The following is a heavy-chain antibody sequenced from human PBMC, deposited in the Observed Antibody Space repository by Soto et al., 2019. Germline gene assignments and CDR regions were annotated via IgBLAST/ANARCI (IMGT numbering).Heavy chain of an antibody. J-gene: IGHJ4*02. CDR1: GFTFNTYW. V-gene: IGHV3-74*01. Sequence: EVQLVESGGGLVQPGGSLRLSCAASGFTFNTYWMQWVRQGPGKGPEWVSRLNSDGSFTSYADSVKGRFTVSRDNAKNTVYLQMNSLRVDDTAVYYCTRGIYDYGDYAGFDFWGQGPLVTVSS. D-gene: IGHD4-17*01. CDR3: TRGIYDYGDYAGFDF. CDR2: LNSDGSFT.